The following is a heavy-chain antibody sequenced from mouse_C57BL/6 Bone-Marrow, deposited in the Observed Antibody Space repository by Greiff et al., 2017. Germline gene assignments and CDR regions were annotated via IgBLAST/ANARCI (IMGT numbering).Heavy chain of an antibody. CDR2: IYPSDSET. V-gene: IGHV1-61*01. CDR1: GYTFTSYW. Sequence: QVQLQQPGAELVRPGSSVKLSCKASGYTFTSYWMDWVKQRPGQGLEWIGNIYPSDSETHYNQKFKDKATLTVDKSSSTAYMQLSSLTSEDSAVYYCARRRAYYSNDDAMDYWGQGTSVTVSS. CDR3: ARRRAYYSNDDAMDY. J-gene: IGHJ4*01. D-gene: IGHD2-5*01.